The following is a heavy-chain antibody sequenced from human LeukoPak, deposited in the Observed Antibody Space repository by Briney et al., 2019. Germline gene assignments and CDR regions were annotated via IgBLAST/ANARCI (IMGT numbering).Heavy chain of an antibody. CDR2: INPNTGGT. V-gene: IGHV1-2*02. J-gene: IGHJ5*02. Sequence: ASVKVSCKASGYTFNGYFLHWVRQAPGRGLEWMGWINPNTGGTSYAQKFRGGVTMTRDTSITTAYMELRRLRSDDTAVYYCARDPSNTSGWKTWFDPWGQGTLVTVSS. CDR1: GYTFNGYF. CDR3: ARDPSNTSGWKTWFDP. D-gene: IGHD6-19*01.